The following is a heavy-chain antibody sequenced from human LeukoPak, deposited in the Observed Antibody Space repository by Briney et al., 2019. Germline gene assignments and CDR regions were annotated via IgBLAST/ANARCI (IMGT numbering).Heavy chain of an antibody. J-gene: IGHJ1*01. Sequence: KSGGSLRLSCAASGXIFSGYSMNWVRQAPGKGLEWVSSISASDTYINYADSLKGRFTISRDNAKNSLYLQMNSLRAEDTAVYYCAREPSGGYCSSSSCSRYFQHWGQGTLVTVSS. V-gene: IGHV3-21*01. CDR3: AREPSGGYCSSSSCSRYFQH. D-gene: IGHD2-2*01. CDR1: GXIFSGYS. CDR2: ISASDTYI.